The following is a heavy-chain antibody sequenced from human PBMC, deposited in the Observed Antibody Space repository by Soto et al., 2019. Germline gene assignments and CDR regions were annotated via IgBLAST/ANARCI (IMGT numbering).Heavy chain of an antibody. CDR2: ISYDGSNK. CDR3: AKDPSGFQAQPNYYDSSGYMFDY. J-gene: IGHJ4*02. CDR1: GFTFSSYG. D-gene: IGHD3-22*01. V-gene: IGHV3-30*18. Sequence: PGGSLRLSCAASGFTFSSYGRHWVRQAPGKGLEWVAVISYDGSNKYYADSVKGRFTISRDNSKNTLYLQMNSLRAEDTAVYYCAKDPSGFQAQPNYYDSSGYMFDYWGQGTLVTVSS.